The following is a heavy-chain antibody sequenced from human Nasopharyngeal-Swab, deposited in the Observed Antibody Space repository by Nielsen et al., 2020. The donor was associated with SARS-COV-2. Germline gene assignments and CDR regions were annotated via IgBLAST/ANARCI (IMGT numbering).Heavy chain of an antibody. CDR2: IFHTGST. Sequence: SETLSLTCTVSGGSINSGCPSWSRHPQPPGKELQWIGHIFHTGSTYFNPSLKSSVTISIDRSKNQFSLKLTTVTAADTAVYYCARGGTSGEYYFFYMDVWGKGTTVTVSS. D-gene: IGHD3-10*01. CDR3: ARGGTSGEYYFFYMDV. CDR1: GGSINSGCPS. V-gene: IGHV4-30-2*01. J-gene: IGHJ6*03.